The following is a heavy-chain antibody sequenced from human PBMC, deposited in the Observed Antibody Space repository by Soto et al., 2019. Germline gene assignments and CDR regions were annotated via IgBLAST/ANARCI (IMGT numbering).Heavy chain of an antibody. CDR3: ARVDYYGSGRIDYYYYGMDV. CDR1: GYSISSGYY. J-gene: IGHJ6*02. Sequence: LSLTCAVSGYSISSGYYWGWIRQPPGKGLEWIGSIYHSGSTYYNPSLKSRVTISVDTSKNQFSLKLSSVTAADTAVYYCARVDYYGSGRIDYYYYGMDVWGQGTTVTVSS. D-gene: IGHD3-10*01. CDR2: IYHSGST. V-gene: IGHV4-38-2*01.